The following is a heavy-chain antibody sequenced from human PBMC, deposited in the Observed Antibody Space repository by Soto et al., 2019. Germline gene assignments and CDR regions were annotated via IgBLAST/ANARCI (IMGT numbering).Heavy chain of an antibody. D-gene: IGHD2-15*01. Sequence: EVQLLESGGGLVQPGGSLRLSCAASGFTFSSYAMSWVRQAPGKGLEWVSAISGSGGSTYYADSGKGRFTISRDNSKNTLYLQKNSLRAEDTAVYYCAKDRPEVVVAASWFDPWGQGTLVTVSS. CDR3: AKDRPEVVVAASWFDP. CDR2: ISGSGGST. V-gene: IGHV3-23*01. J-gene: IGHJ5*02. CDR1: GFTFSSYA.